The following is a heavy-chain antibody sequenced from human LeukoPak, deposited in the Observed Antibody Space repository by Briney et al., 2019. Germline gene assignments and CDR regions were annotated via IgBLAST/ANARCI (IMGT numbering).Heavy chain of an antibody. CDR3: AREMFDP. CDR2: INTDGSTT. CDR1: GFTFRSYW. V-gene: IGHV3-74*01. Sequence: GGSLRLSRAASGFTFRSYWMHWVRQTPGKGLVWVSRINTDGSTTDYAGSVKGRFTISRDNAMNTLYLQMNSLRAEDTAVYYCAREMFDPWGQGTLVTVSS. J-gene: IGHJ5*02.